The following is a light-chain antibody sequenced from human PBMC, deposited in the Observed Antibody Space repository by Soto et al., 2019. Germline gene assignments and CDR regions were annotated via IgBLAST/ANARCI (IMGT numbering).Light chain of an antibody. V-gene: IGKV1-5*01. CDR3: LQYNGYRA. CDR2: DAS. CDR1: QSISSW. Sequence: DIQMTQSPSTLSASVGDRVTITWRASQSISSWLAWYQQKPGKAPHLLIFDASSLESGVPSRFGGSGSGTEFTLTISSLQPDDFATYYCLQYNGYRAFGQGTKVEIK. J-gene: IGKJ1*01.